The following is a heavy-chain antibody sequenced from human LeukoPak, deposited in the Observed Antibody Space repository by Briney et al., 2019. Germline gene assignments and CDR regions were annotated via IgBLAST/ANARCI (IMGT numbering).Heavy chain of an antibody. D-gene: IGHD6-13*01. J-gene: IGHJ3*02. Sequence: GESLKISCKGSGYSFTSYWIGWVRQMPGKGLEWMGIIYPGDSDTRYSPSFQGQVTISADKSISTAYLQWSSLKASDTAMYYCARRFDSSWYGDAFDIWGQGTMVTVSS. CDR3: ARRFDSSWYGDAFDI. CDR1: GYSFTSYW. V-gene: IGHV5-51*01. CDR2: IYPGDSDT.